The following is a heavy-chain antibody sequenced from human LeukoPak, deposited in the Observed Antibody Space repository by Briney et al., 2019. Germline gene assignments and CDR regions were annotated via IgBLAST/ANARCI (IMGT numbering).Heavy chain of an antibody. J-gene: IGHJ4*02. CDR3: ARSSGYPYFDY. Sequence: GGSLRLSCAASGCTFSSYSMSWVRQAPGKGLEWVSYIGYSSSPIYYADSVKGRFTISRDNAKSSVYLQMNSLRAEDTAVYYCARSSGYPYFDYWGQGALVTVSS. V-gene: IGHV3-48*01. CDR1: GCTFSSYS. D-gene: IGHD3-22*01. CDR2: IGYSSSPI.